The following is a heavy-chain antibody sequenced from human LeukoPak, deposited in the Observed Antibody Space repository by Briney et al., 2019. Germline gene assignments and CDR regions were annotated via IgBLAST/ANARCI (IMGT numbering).Heavy chain of an antibody. Sequence: GGSLRLSRAASGFTFSSYWMSWVRQAPGKGLEWVANIKQDGSEKYYVDSVKGRFTISRDNAKNSLYLQMNSLRAEDTAVYYCARVLLVNRFDPWGQGTLVTVTS. J-gene: IGHJ5*02. D-gene: IGHD3-3*01. CDR1: GFTFSSYW. V-gene: IGHV3-7*01. CDR3: ARVLLVNRFDP. CDR2: IKQDGSEK.